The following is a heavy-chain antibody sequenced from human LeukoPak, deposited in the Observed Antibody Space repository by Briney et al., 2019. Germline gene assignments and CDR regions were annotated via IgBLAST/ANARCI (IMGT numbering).Heavy chain of an antibody. J-gene: IGHJ5*02. CDR3: ARRPAMVTRFDP. Sequence: PSETLSLTCTVSGGSISSSSYYWGWIRQPPGKGLEWIGSIYYSGSTYYNPSLKSRVTISVDTSKNQFSLKLSSVAAADTAVYYCARRPAMVTRFDPWGQGTLVTVSS. CDR2: IYYSGST. CDR1: GGSISSSSYY. D-gene: IGHD5-18*01. V-gene: IGHV4-39*01.